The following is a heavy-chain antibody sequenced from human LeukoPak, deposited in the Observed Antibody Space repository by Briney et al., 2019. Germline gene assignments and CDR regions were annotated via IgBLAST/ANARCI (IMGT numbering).Heavy chain of an antibody. J-gene: IGHJ4*02. CDR3: ARAGSSYVEAAY. V-gene: IGHV3-7*01. Sequence: GGSLRLSCAASGFMFSSNWMSWVRQPPGRGLEWVANIHQDGSLQFYVDSVKGRFTVSRDNARNLLYLQMNGLRAEDTAVYYCARAGSSYVEAAYWGLGTLVTVSS. CDR2: IHQDGSLQ. CDR1: GFMFSSNW. D-gene: IGHD3-16*01.